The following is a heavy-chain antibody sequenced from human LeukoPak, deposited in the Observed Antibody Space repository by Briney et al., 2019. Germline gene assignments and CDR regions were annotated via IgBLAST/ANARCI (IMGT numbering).Heavy chain of an antibody. J-gene: IGHJ4*02. CDR3: ARVGVLRAFDY. Sequence: ASVKVSCKASRYTFTDYYMHWVRQAPGQGLEWTGWINPNSGVTNYAQKFQGRVTMTRDTSINTAYMELSRLRSDDTAVYYCARVGVLRAFDYWGQGTLVTVSS. CDR2: INPNSGVT. D-gene: IGHD3-16*01. V-gene: IGHV1-2*02. CDR1: RYTFTDYY.